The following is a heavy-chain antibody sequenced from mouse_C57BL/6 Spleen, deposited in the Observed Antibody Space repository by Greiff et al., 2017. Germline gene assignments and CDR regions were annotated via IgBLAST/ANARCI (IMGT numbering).Heavy chain of an antibody. CDR3: ARSYCKGYYFDY. V-gene: IGHV1-66*01. Sequence: QVQLQQSGPELVKPGASVKISCKASGYSFTSYYIHWVKQRPGQGLEWIGWIYPGSGNTKYNEKFKGKATLTADTSSSTAYMQLSSLTSEDSAVYYCARSYCKGYYFDYWGQGTTLTVSS. D-gene: IGHD1-3*01. J-gene: IGHJ2*01. CDR1: GYSFTSYY. CDR2: IYPGSGNT.